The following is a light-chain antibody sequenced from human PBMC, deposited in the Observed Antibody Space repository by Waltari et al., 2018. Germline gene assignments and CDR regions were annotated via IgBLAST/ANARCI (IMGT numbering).Light chain of an antibody. V-gene: IGLV3-10*01. CDR3: YSMDSSGNLGI. Sequence: SYELTQAPSVSVSPGQTARLTCSGDTLAKKYTYWYQQKSAQVPVLIISEDNKRPSGIPTRCSGSAAGTMATLTISVAQVEDEADYYCYSMDSSGNLGIFGGGTKLTVL. J-gene: IGLJ2*01. CDR1: TLAKKY. CDR2: EDN.